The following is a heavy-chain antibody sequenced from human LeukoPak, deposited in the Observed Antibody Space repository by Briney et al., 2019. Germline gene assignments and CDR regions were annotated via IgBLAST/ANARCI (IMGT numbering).Heavy chain of an antibody. J-gene: IGHJ4*02. CDR3: VKGPRPDITVAHTVEN. CDR1: GFIFSNYA. Sequence: GGSLILSCAASGFIFSNYAMSWVRQVPGRGLEWVSTISSRGDSTYVADSVKSRFTISRDNSKNSLYLQMNTVRAEDTAVYYCVKGPRPDITVAHTVENWGQGTLVTVSS. D-gene: IGHD6-19*01. CDR2: ISSRGDST. V-gene: IGHV3-23*01.